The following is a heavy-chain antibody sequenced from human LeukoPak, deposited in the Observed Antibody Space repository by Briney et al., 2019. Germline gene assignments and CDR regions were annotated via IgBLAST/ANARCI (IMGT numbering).Heavy chain of an antibody. Sequence: GGSLRLSCAASGFTFSSYWMHWVRQAPGKGLVWVSRINSDGSSTSYADSVKGRFTISRDNAKNTLYLQMNSLRAEDTAVYYCARGGDSCYDHSSGWTSYYYYYGMDVWGQGTTVTVSS. V-gene: IGHV3-74*01. CDR3: ARGGDSCYDHSSGWTSYYYYYGMDV. CDR1: GFTFSSYW. CDR2: INSDGSST. J-gene: IGHJ6*02. D-gene: IGHD6-19*01.